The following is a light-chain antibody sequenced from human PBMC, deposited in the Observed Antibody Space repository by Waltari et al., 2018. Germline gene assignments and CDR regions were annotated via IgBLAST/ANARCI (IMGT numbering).Light chain of an antibody. Sequence: QSALTQPASVSGSPGQSITIPCTGTSSDVGSYNAVSWYQDHPGQGPKVMIYHVSNRPSGVSARFSGSKSGDTASLTISGLQAEDEADYDGSSQARNNVVLFGRGTKLTVL. V-gene: IGLV2-14*03. CDR3: SSQARNNVVL. CDR2: HVS. J-gene: IGLJ2*01. CDR1: SSDVGSYNA.